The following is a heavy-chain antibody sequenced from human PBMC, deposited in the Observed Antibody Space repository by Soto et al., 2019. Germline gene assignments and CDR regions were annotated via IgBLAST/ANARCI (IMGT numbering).Heavy chain of an antibody. V-gene: IGHV4-59*08. D-gene: IGHD2-2*02. CDR2: IYSSGNT. Sequence: SETLSLTCTVSGGSISGYYWTWIRQPPGKGLEWIGYIYSSGNTNYNPSLQSRVTISVDTSKNQFSLKLSSVTAADTAVYYCARRACSTTRCFTYFDDWGQGALVTFSS. J-gene: IGHJ4*02. CDR3: ARRACSTTRCFTYFDD. CDR1: GGSISGYY.